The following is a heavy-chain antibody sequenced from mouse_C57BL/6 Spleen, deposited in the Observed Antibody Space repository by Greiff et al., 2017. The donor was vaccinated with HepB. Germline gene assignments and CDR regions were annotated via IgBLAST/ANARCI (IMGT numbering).Heavy chain of an antibody. CDR2: IYPRSGNT. CDR3: ATDYYGSIGY. J-gene: IGHJ2*01. Sequence: QVHVKQSGAELARPGASVKLSCKASGYTFTSYGISWVKQRTGQGLEWIGEIYPRSGNTYYNEKFKGKATLTADKSSSTAYMELRSLTSEDSAVYFCATDYYGSIGYWGQGTTLTVSS. V-gene: IGHV1-81*01. D-gene: IGHD1-1*01. CDR1: GYTFTSYG.